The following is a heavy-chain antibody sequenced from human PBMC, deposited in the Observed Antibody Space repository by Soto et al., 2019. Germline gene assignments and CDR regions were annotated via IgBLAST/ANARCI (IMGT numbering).Heavy chain of an antibody. V-gene: IGHV3-30*18. J-gene: IGHJ6*02. D-gene: IGHD7-27*01. Sequence: QVQLVESGGGVVQPGRSLRLSCAASGFTFSSYGMHWVRQAPGKGLEWVAVISYDGSNKYYADSVKGRFTISRDNSKNTLYLQMNSVRAEDTAVYYCAKDLLGPGRAYGMDVWGQGTTFTVSS. CDR1: GFTFSSYG. CDR2: ISYDGSNK. CDR3: AKDLLGPGRAYGMDV.